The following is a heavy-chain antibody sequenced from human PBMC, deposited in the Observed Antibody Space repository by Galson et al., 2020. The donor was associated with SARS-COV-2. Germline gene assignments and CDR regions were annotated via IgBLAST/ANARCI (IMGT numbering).Heavy chain of an antibody. D-gene: IGHD3-22*01. V-gene: IGHV3-30-3*01. Sequence: PGGSLRLSCAASGFTFSSFAMHWVRQAPGKGLEWVAVISYDGSNKYNADSVKGRFTISRDNSKNTLYLQMNTLRPEDTAVYYCARDQADSSGYYPDFDYWGQGTLVTVSS. CDR2: ISYDGSNK. CDR1: GFTFSSFA. CDR3: ARDQADSSGYYPDFDY. J-gene: IGHJ4*02.